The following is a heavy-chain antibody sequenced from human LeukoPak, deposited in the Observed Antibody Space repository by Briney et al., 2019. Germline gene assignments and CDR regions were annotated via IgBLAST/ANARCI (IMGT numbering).Heavy chain of an antibody. CDR1: GFTFYNYY. J-gene: IGHJ4*02. CDR3: AREGYYYDSSGYQYYFDN. CDR2: IRYDGSTK. V-gene: IGHV3-33*01. Sequence: GGSLRLSCEASGFTFYNYYIHWVRQAPGKVLEWVAVIRYDGSTKYYADSVKGRFTISRDNSKSTLSLQMNSLRAEDTAVYYCAREGYYYDSSGYQYYFDNWGQGTLVTVS. D-gene: IGHD3-22*01.